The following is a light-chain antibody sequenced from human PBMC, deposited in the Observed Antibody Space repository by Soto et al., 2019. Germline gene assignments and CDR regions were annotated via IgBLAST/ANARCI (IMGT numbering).Light chain of an antibody. CDR3: SSYTSGSPLVL. Sequence: QSVLTQPASVSGSPGQSITISCTGTSSDIGTYNYVSWYQHDAGKAPKLLIYEVSDRPSGVSNRFSGSKSGNTASLTIAGLQAEDEADYYCSSYTSGSPLVLFGGGTKLTVL. V-gene: IGLV2-14*01. CDR1: SSDIGTYNY. J-gene: IGLJ2*01. CDR2: EVS.